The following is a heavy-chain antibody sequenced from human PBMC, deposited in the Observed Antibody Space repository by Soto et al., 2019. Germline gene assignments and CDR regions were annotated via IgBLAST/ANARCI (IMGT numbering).Heavy chain of an antibody. CDR3: ASWGYYYGSGSYSRWFDP. CDR1: GGSISSYY. D-gene: IGHD3-10*01. CDR2: IYYSGST. Sequence: SETLSLTCTVSGGSISSYYWSWIRQPPGKGLEWIGYIYYSGSTNYNPSLKSRVTISVDTSKNQFSLKLSSVTAADTAVYYCASWGYYYGSGSYSRWFDPWGQGTLVTVS. V-gene: IGHV4-59*01. J-gene: IGHJ5*02.